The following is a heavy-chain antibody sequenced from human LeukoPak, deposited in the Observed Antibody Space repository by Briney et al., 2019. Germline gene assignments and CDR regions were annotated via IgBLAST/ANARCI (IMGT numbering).Heavy chain of an antibody. CDR3: ARDDQYYYDSSGYSDFGY. CDR1: GYTFTSYG. D-gene: IGHD3-22*01. CDR2: ISGYNGNT. J-gene: IGHJ4*02. V-gene: IGHV1-18*01. Sequence: ASVKVSCKASGYTFTSYGISWVRQAPGQGLEWMGWISGYNGNTNYAQKFQGRVTMTTDTSTNTAYMELRSLRSDDTAVYYCARDDQYYYDSSGYSDFGYWGQGTLITVSS.